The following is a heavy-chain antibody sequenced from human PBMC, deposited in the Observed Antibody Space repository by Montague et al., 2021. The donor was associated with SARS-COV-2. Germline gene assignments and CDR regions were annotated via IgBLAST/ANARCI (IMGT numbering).Heavy chain of an antibody. J-gene: IGHJ3*02. CDR2: ISHSGST. Sequence: SETLSLTCAVYGGSLSGYYWSWIRQPPGEGLEWIAGISHSGSTSYNPSLKSRVTISVDTSKNQYSLKLSSATAADTAVYYCARGMYGLTETTDAFDIWGQGTMVSVSS. V-gene: IGHV4-34*01. CDR1: GGSLSGYY. D-gene: IGHD1-14*01. CDR3: ARGMYGLTETTDAFDI.